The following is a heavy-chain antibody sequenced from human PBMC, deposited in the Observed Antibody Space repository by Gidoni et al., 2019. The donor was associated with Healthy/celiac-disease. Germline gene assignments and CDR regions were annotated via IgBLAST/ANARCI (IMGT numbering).Heavy chain of an antibody. CDR2: IYYSGST. CDR3: AIGRYCSSTSCGGGAFDI. CDR1: GGSISSYY. J-gene: IGHJ3*02. Sequence: RSESLSLTYLIAGGSISSYYWSWIRQPSGKGLEWIGYIYYSGSTNYNPSLKSRVTISVDTSKNQFSLKLSSVTAADTAVYYCAIGRYCSSTSCGGGAFDIWGQGTMVTVSA. V-gene: IGHV4-59*01. D-gene: IGHD2-2*01.